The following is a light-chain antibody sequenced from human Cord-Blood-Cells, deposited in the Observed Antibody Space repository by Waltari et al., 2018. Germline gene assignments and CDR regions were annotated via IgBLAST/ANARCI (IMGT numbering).Light chain of an antibody. V-gene: IGLV2-14*01. CDR1: SSDVGGYTY. CDR3: SSYTSSSTL. J-gene: IGLJ1*01. Sequence: QSALPQPASVSGSPGQSLTISCTGTSSDVGGYTYVSWYQQPPGKAPKLMIYDLSNRPSGVSNRFSGSKSGNTVSLTISGLQAEDEADYYCSSYTSSSTLFGTGTKVTVL. CDR2: DLS.